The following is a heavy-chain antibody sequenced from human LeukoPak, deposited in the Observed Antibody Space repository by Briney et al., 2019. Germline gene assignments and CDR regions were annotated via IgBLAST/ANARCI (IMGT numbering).Heavy chain of an antibody. V-gene: IGHV4-34*01. D-gene: IGHD6-13*01. CDR2: INHSGSA. CDR1: GGSFSGYY. Sequence: SETLPLTCAVSGGSFSGYYWTWIRQPPGKGLEWIGEINHSGSANYNPSLKSRVTISLDTSKNQFSLRLSSVTAADTAVYCCATLRYSSSWFNYWGQGTLVTVSS. J-gene: IGHJ4*02. CDR3: ATLRYSSSWFNY.